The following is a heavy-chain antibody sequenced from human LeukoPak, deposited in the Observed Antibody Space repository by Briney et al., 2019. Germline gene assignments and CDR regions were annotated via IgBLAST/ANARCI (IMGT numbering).Heavy chain of an antibody. V-gene: IGHV3-23*01. Sequence: GGSLRLSCAASGFTFSNHAMSWVRQGPGKGLELLSAITGTGGSTYYIDSVKGRFTISRDNSKNTLYLQMNSLRAEDTAVYYCAKVNSDWGQGTLVTVSS. J-gene: IGHJ4*02. D-gene: IGHD2/OR15-2a*01. CDR3: AKVNSD. CDR2: ITGTGGST. CDR1: GFTFSNHA.